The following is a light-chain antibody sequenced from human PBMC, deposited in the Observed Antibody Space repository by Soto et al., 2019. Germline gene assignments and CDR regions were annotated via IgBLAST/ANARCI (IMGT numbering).Light chain of an antibody. Sequence: IQMTQSPSNLFASVGERVTHNCRASGGICRWLAWYQQKPGKAPQLLIYKASDLQSGVPSRFSGSGSGTEFTLTINSLQPDDFATYYCQQYNSYSWTFGQGTKVEIK. CDR2: KAS. V-gene: IGKV1-5*03. CDR1: GGICRW. J-gene: IGKJ1*01. CDR3: QQYNSYSWT.